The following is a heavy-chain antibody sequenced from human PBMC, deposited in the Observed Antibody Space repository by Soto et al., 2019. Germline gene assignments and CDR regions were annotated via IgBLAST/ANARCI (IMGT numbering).Heavy chain of an antibody. CDR2: VSNDGINK. J-gene: IGHJ3*02. Sequence: GGSLTLSCAASGICLYWWSLYWFRQAPGKGLEWVAVVSNDGINKYYADSVKGRSTISRDNPKNTLYLQMNNLRSDDTAVYYCAGDIWWELWVDAFYIWGQGTMVTV. V-gene: IGHV3-30-3*01. D-gene: IGHD1-26*01. CDR3: AGDIWWELWVDAFYI. CDR1: GICLYWWS.